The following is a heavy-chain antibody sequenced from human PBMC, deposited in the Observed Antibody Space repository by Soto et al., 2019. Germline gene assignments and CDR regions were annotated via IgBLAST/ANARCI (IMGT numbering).Heavy chain of an antibody. CDR3: ARDSLGGGAIDP. V-gene: IGHV4-30-4*01. Sequence: SETLSLTCTVSGGSISSGDYYWSWVRQPPGKGLEWVGYIYYSGSTYYNPSLKSRVTISVDTSKNQFSLKLSSVTAADTAVYYCARDSLGGGAIDPWGQGTLVTVSS. CDR1: GGSISSGDYY. CDR2: IYYSGST. D-gene: IGHD1-26*01. J-gene: IGHJ5*02.